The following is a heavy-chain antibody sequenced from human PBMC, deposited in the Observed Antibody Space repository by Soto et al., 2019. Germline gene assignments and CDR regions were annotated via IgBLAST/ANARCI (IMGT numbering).Heavy chain of an antibody. CDR2: IYSTGST. D-gene: IGHD6-13*01. CDR3: ARARNSSPNRPFDY. Sequence: QVQLQESGPGLVKPSETLSLTCTVSGGSISSYYWSWIRQPPGKGLEWIGYIYSTGSTNYNPALKSRVTMSVDTSRNQFSLNLNSVTAADTAVYYCARARNSSPNRPFDYWGQGTLVTVSS. V-gene: IGHV4-59*01. J-gene: IGHJ4*02. CDR1: GGSISSYY.